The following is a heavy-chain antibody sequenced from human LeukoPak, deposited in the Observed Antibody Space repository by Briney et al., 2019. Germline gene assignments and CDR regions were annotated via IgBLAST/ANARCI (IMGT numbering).Heavy chain of an antibody. D-gene: IGHD3-3*01. Sequence: SQTLSLTCTVSGGSISSGDYYWSWIRQPPWKGLEWIGYIYYSGSTYYNPSLKSRVTISVDTSKNQFSLKLSSVTAADTAVYYCARALNFWSGWYYYMDVWGKGTTVTVSS. CDR2: IYYSGST. V-gene: IGHV4-30-4*08. J-gene: IGHJ6*03. CDR3: ARALNFWSGWYYYMDV. CDR1: GGSISSGDYY.